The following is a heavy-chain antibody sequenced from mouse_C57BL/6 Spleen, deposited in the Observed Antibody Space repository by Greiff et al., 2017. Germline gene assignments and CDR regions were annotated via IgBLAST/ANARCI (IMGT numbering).Heavy chain of an antibody. CDR1: GYTFTSYW. D-gene: IGHD1-1*01. J-gene: IGHJ2*01. CDR3: ARYGLLRYYFDY. Sequence: QVQLQQPGTELVKPGASVKLSCKASGYTFTSYWMHWVKQRPGQGLEWIGNINPSNGGTNYNEKFKSKATLTVDKSSSAAYMQLSSLTSEDSAVYYCARYGLLRYYFDYWGQGTTLTVSS. V-gene: IGHV1-53*01. CDR2: INPSNGGT.